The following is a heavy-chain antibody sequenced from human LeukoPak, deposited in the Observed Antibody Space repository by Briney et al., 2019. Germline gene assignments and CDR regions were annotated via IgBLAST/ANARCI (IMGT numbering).Heavy chain of an antibody. CDR3: VRGLVPLYYFDY. Sequence: SETLSLTCAVSGGSISSGGYSWSWIRQPPGRGLEWIGYIFHSGSTYYNPSLKSRVTISVDRSKNQFSLKLSSVTAADTAVYYCVRGLVPLYYFDYWGQGTLVTVSS. D-gene: IGHD4-23*01. CDR1: GGSISSGGYS. CDR2: IFHSGST. J-gene: IGHJ4*02. V-gene: IGHV4-30-2*01.